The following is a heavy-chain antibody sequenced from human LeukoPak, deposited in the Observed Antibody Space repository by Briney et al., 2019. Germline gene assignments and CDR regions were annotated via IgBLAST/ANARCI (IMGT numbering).Heavy chain of an antibody. CDR1: GYTFTSYD. D-gene: IGHD3-16*02. Sequence: GASVKVSCKASGYTFTSYDINWVRQATGQGLEWMGWMNPNSGNTGYAQKFQGRVTMTRNTSISTAYMELSSLRSEDTAVYYCARVTRGVIVTRLDYWGQGTLVTVSS. V-gene: IGHV1-8*01. CDR3: ARVTRGVIVTRLDY. J-gene: IGHJ4*02. CDR2: MNPNSGNT.